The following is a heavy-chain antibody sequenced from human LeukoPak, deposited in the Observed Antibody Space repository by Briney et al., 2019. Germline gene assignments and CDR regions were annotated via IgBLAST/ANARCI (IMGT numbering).Heavy chain of an antibody. Sequence: GGSLRLSCAASGFTFSSYWMSWVRQAPGKGLERVANIKQDGSEKYYVDSVKGRFTISRDNAKNSLYLQMNSLRAEDTAVYYCARTYYYGSGSYALLYFDYWGQGTLVTVSS. CDR1: GFTFSSYW. CDR3: ARTYYYGSGSYALLYFDY. CDR2: IKQDGSEK. J-gene: IGHJ4*02. D-gene: IGHD3-10*01. V-gene: IGHV3-7*01.